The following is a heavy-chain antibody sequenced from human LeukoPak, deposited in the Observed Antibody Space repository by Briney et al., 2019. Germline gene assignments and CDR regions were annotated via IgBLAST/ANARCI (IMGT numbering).Heavy chain of an antibody. CDR3: ARDTRRYYYDSSGWVF. CDR1: GYTFTSYA. Sequence: ASVKVSCKASGYTFTSYAMNWVRQAPGQGLEWMGWINTNTGNPTYAQGFTGRFVFSLDTSVSTAYLQISSLKAEDTAVYYCARDTRRYYYDSSGWVFWGQGTLVTVSS. D-gene: IGHD3-22*01. V-gene: IGHV7-4-1*02. CDR2: INTNTGNP. J-gene: IGHJ4*02.